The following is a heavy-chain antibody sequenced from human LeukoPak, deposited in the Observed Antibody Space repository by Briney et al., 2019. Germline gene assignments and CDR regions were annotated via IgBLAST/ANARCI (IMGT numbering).Heavy chain of an antibody. CDR2: IYYSGST. CDR1: VGSVSSGSYY. Sequence: SETLSLTCTVSVGSVSSGSYYWSWIRQPPGKGLEWIGYIYYSGSTNYNPSLKSRVTISVDTSKNQFSLKLSSVTAADTAVYYCARDPLPGYYGSGSYWGQGTLVTVSS. D-gene: IGHD3-10*01. V-gene: IGHV4-61*01. J-gene: IGHJ4*02. CDR3: ARDPLPGYYGSGSY.